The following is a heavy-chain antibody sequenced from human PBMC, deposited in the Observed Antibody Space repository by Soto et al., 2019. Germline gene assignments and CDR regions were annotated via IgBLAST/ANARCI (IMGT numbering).Heavy chain of an antibody. CDR2: VFYSGRT. CDR3: ARGSAMVGGVLMNVPYALAV. J-gene: IGHJ6*02. V-gene: IGHV4-59*01. CDR1: GASISNYY. Sequence: QVQLQESGPGLVKPSETLSLTCTVSGASISNYYWSWFRQPPEKGLEYIGYVFYSGRTGYNPSLTSRVTISVDSSKNQFSLNLTSVTAADTAVYYCARGSAMVGGVLMNVPYALAVWGQGTTVTVSS. D-gene: IGHD3-10*01.